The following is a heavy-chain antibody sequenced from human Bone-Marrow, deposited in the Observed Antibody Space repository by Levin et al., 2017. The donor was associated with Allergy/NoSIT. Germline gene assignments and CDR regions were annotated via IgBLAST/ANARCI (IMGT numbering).Heavy chain of an antibody. CDR2: IKRNGATT. Sequence: GESLKISCTASGFTFNNYAMCWVRQAPGKGLECVSDIKRNGATTLYADSVKGRFTVSRDNSKNTMYLQMNSLRAADTAVYYCTSRDILTAYIPFRVEGGWGQGTLVTVSS. CDR3: TSRDILTAYIPFRVEGG. CDR1: GFTFNNYA. V-gene: IGHV3-23*01. D-gene: IGHD3-9*01. J-gene: IGHJ4*02.